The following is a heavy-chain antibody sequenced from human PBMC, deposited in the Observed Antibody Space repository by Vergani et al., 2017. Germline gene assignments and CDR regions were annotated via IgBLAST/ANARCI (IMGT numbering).Heavy chain of an antibody. J-gene: IGHJ3*02. V-gene: IGHV1-69*01. CDR2: IIPIFGTA. CDR3: ASAGYYYDSSGYWRSDAFDI. D-gene: IGHD3-22*01. Sequence: QVQLVQSGAEVKKPGSSVKVSCKASGGTFSSYAISWVRQAPGQGLEWMGGIIPIFGTANYAQKFQGRVTITADESTSTAYMELSSRRSEDTAVYYCASAGYYYDSSGYWRSDAFDIWGQGTMVTVSS. CDR1: GGTFSSYA.